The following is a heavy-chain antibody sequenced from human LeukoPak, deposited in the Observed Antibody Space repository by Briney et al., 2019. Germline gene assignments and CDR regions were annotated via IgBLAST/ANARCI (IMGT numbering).Heavy chain of an antibody. CDR1: GFTFSDHY. CDR2: SRNKANSYTT. J-gene: IGHJ4*02. D-gene: IGHD1-1*01. V-gene: IGHV3-72*01. CDR3: ARGGRGSPFDY. Sequence: GGSLRLSCAVSGFTFSDHYMDWVRQAPGKGLEWVGRSRNKANSYTTEYAASVKGRFTISRDDSKNSLHLQMSSLKTEDTALYYCARGGRGSPFDYWGQGTLVTVSS.